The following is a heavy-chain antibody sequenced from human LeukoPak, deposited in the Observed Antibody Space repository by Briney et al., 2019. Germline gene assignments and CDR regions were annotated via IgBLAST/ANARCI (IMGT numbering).Heavy chain of an antibody. D-gene: IGHD6-13*01. V-gene: IGHV4-39*07. CDR3: ARDGPPKQQLVPRRRYGMDV. J-gene: IGHJ6*02. CDR2: IYYSGST. Sequence: SETLSLTCTVSGGSISSSSYYWGWIRQPPGKGLEWIGSIYYSGSTYYNPSLKSRVTISVDTSKNQFSLKLSSVTAAGTAVYYCARDGPPKQQLVPRRRYGMDVWGQGTTVTVSS. CDR1: GGSISSSSYY.